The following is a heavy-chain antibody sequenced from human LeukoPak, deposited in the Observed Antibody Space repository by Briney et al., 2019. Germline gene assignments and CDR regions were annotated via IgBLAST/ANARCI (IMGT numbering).Heavy chain of an antibody. CDR1: GGSFSGYY. V-gene: IGHV4-34*01. J-gene: IGHJ6*02. CDR3: ARGQSSSQGYSYGPYYYYYYGMDV. Sequence: SETLSPTCAVYGGSFSGYYWSWIRQPPGKGLEWIGEINHSGSTNYNPSLKSRVTISVDTSKNQFSLKLSSVTAADTAVYYCARGQSSSQGYSYGPYYYYYYGMDVWGQGTTVTVSS. CDR2: INHSGST. D-gene: IGHD5-18*01.